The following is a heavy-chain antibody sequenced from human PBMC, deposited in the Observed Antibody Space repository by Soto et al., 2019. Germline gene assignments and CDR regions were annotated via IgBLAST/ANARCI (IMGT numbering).Heavy chain of an antibody. Sequence: PGGSLRLSCAASGFTFSSYGMNWVRQAPGKGLEWVAVISYDENNKYYADSVKGRFTISRDNSENTLYLQMNSLRAEDTAVYYCAKVLTGDLDYWGQGTLVTVSS. D-gene: IGHD7-27*01. J-gene: IGHJ4*02. V-gene: IGHV3-30*18. CDR2: ISYDENNK. CDR3: AKVLTGDLDY. CDR1: GFTFSSYG.